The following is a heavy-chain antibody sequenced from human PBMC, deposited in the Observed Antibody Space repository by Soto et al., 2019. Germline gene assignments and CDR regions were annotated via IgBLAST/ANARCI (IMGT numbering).Heavy chain of an antibody. CDR3: ARDGPYYYASRMDV. V-gene: IGHV3-53*04. CDR1: GIPVSSNY. D-gene: IGHD3-10*01. CDR2: LHSGGDT. J-gene: IGHJ6*02. Sequence: EVQLVESGGGLVQPGGSLRLSCAASGIPVSSNYMTWVRQAPGKGLEWVSVLHSGGDTYYANSVKGRFTISRHDSTITLFLQMNSLTPEDTAVYYCARDGPYYYASRMDVWGQGTTVTVSS.